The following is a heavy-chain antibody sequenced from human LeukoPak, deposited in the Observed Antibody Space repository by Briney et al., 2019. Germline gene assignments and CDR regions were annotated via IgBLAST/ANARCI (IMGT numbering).Heavy chain of an antibody. Sequence: GGSLRLSCAASGFTFSSYDMSWFRQAPGKGLEWVSSITLSGGSTFYADSVMGRFTISRDNSQNTLYLQMNSLSAEDTAVYYCAKRGNPAVGHHYLDVWGKGTTVSVSS. D-gene: IGHD2-2*01. CDR2: ITLSGGST. V-gene: IGHV3-23*01. CDR3: AKRGNPAVGHHYLDV. CDR1: GFTFSSYD. J-gene: IGHJ6*03.